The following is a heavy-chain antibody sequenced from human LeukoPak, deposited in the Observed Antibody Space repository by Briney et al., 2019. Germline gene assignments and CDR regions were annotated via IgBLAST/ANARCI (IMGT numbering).Heavy chain of an antibody. V-gene: IGHV3-21*01. D-gene: IGHD1-26*01. CDR1: GFTFSTYS. Sequence: WRSLRLSCAASGFTFSTYSMNWVRQAPGKGLEWVSSISSSSSYIDYADSVKGRFTISRDNAKKSLYLQMNSLRAEDTAVYYCARAYSGSYEDYWGQGTLVTVSS. CDR2: ISSSSSYI. J-gene: IGHJ4*03. CDR3: ARAYSGSYEDY.